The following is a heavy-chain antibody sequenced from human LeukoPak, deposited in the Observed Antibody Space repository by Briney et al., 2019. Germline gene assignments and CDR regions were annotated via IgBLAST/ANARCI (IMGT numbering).Heavy chain of an antibody. D-gene: IGHD3-10*01. V-gene: IGHV3-53*05. J-gene: IGHJ4*02. CDR2: IYSGGST. CDR3: ARDDTTYGSGSYFDY. CDR1: GFTVSSNY. Sequence: GGSLRLSCAASGFTVSSNYMSWVRQAPGKGLEWVSVIYSGGSTYYADSVKGRFTISRDNSKNTLYLQMNSLRAEDTAVYYCARDDTTYGSGSYFDYCGQGTLVTVSS.